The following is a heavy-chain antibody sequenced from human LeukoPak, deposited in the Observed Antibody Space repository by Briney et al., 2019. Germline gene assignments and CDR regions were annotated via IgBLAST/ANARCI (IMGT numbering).Heavy chain of an antibody. V-gene: IGHV4-59*01. Sequence: SETLSLTCTVSGGSISSYYWSWIRQPPGKGLERIGYIYYSRSTNYNPSLKSRVTISVDTSKNQFSLKLSSVTAADTAVYYCARGRGYYGSEPYNWFDPWGQGTLVTVSS. CDR3: ARGRGYYGSEPYNWFDP. J-gene: IGHJ5*02. D-gene: IGHD3-10*01. CDR1: GGSISSYY. CDR2: IYYSRST.